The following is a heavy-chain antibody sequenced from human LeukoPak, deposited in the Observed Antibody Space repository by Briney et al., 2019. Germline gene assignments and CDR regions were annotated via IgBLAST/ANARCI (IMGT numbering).Heavy chain of an antibody. D-gene: IGHD1-26*01. CDR2: IYYSAGT. V-gene: IGHV4-30-4*01. Sequence: SETLSLTCTVSGDSVSNDDYFWSWTRQPPGEGLEWIGYIYYSAGTYYNPSLKSRVAMSIDTSRNQFSLRLSSVTAADTAVYSCGRGMRYSGSYVVEYWGQGTLVTVSS. J-gene: IGHJ4*02. CDR3: GRGMRYSGSYVVEY. CDR1: GDSVSNDDYF.